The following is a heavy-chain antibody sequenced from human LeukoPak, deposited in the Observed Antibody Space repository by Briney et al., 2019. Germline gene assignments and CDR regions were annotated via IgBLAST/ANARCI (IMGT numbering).Heavy chain of an antibody. J-gene: IGHJ5*02. CDR1: GFTFSSYA. Sequence: PGGSLRLSCAASGFTFSSYAMHWVRQAPGKGLEWVAVISYDGSNKYYADSVKGRFTISRDNSKNTLYLQMNSLRAEDTAVYYCARDVHPPSWGVGYNWFDPWGQGTLVTVSS. V-gene: IGHV3-30-3*01. CDR2: ISYDGSNK. D-gene: IGHD3-10*01. CDR3: ARDVHPPSWGVGYNWFDP.